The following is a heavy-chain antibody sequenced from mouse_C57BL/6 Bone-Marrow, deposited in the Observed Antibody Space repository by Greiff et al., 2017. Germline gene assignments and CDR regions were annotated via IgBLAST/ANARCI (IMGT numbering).Heavy chain of an antibody. J-gene: IGHJ1*03. CDR2: IRNKANNHAT. CDR1: GFTFSDAW. CDR3: TRAHYYGSPYWYFDV. V-gene: IGHV6-6*01. D-gene: IGHD1-1*01. Sequence: EVQLQESGGGLVQPGGSMKLSCAASGFTFSDAWMDWVRQSPEKGLEWVAEIRNKANNHATYYAESVKGRFTISRDDSKSSVYLQMNSLRAEDTGIHYCTRAHYYGSPYWYFDVWGTGTTVTVSS.